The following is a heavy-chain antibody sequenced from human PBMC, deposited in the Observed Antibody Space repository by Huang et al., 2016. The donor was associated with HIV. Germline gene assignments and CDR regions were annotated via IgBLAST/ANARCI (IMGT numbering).Heavy chain of an antibody. V-gene: IGHV1-8*02. CDR3: ARSAYGDLDY. Sequence: QVHLVQSGAEVKKPGASVKGSCKASGYTFTNSDINWVRQAPGRGFERMGWMNPNTGNTGCAQSCQGRVTMTRKTSITTAYMELTSLTSEDTAVYYCARSAYGDLDYWGLGTLVIVSS. J-gene: IGHJ4*02. CDR2: MNPNTGNT. D-gene: IGHD4-17*01. CDR1: GYTFTNSD.